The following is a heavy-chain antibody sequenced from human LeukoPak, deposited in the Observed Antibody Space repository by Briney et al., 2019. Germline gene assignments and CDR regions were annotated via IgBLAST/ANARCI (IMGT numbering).Heavy chain of an antibody. CDR2: IYYSGST. CDR3: ARDEDSVFDY. V-gene: IGHV4-31*03. J-gene: IGHJ4*02. CDR1: GGSISSGGYY. Sequence: SETLSLTCTVSGGSISSGGYYWSWIRQHPGKGLEWIGCIYYSGSTYYNPSLKSRVTISVDTSKNQFSLKLSSVTAADTAVYYCARDEDSVFDYWGQGTLVTVSS.